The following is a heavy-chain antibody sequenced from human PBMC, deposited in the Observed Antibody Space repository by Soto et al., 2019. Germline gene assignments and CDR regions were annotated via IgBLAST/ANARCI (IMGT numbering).Heavy chain of an antibody. D-gene: IGHD2-21*02. V-gene: IGHV4-59*01. J-gene: IGHJ4*02. Sequence: QVQLQESGPGLVKPSETLSLTCTVSGGSISSYYWSWIRQPPGKGLEWIGYIYYSGSTNYNPSLKSRVTISVDTSKNQFSLKLSSVTAADTAVYYCARGPLLYPGGDYWGQGTLVTVSS. CDR2: IYYSGST. CDR1: GGSISSYY. CDR3: ARGPLLYPGGDY.